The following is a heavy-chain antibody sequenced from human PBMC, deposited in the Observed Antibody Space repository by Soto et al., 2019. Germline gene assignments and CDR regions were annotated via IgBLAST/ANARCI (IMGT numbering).Heavy chain of an antibody. V-gene: IGHV2-5*02. Sequence: QITLKESGPTLVKPTQTLTLTCTFSGFSLSTSGVGVGWIRQPPGKALEWLALIYWDDDKHYSPSLKSRLTIHKDTSKNQVVLTVTNREPVDEATYYCARLPSYCCTTTCPHLDWFDPWGQGTLVAVSS. CDR2: IYWDDDK. CDR1: GFSLSTSGVG. J-gene: IGHJ5*02. D-gene: IGHD2-2*01. CDR3: ARLPSYCCTTTCPHLDWFDP.